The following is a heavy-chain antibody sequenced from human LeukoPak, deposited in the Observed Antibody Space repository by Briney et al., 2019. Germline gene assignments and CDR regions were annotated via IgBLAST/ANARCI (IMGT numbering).Heavy chain of an antibody. Sequence: ASVTVSCKVSGYTLTELSMHWVRQAPGKGLEWMGGFDPEDGETIYAQKFQGRVTMTEDTSTDTAYMELSSLRSEDTAVYYCATAEASGWYPDFDYWGQGTLVTVSS. V-gene: IGHV1-24*01. CDR2: FDPEDGET. CDR1: GYTLTELS. D-gene: IGHD6-19*01. CDR3: ATAEASGWYPDFDY. J-gene: IGHJ4*02.